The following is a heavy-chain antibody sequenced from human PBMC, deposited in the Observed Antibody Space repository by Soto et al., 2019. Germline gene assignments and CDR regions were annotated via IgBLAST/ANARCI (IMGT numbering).Heavy chain of an antibody. Sequence: SVKVSCTASWCTFSSYAISWGRQAPEQGLEWMGGIIPIFGTANYAQKFQGRVTITADESTSTAYMELSSLRSEDTAVYYCARARRGEVATTIPYYYYGMDVRGQGTTVTVS. D-gene: IGHD5-12*01. J-gene: IGHJ6*02. CDR1: WCTFSSYA. V-gene: IGHV1-69*13. CDR2: IIPIFGTA. CDR3: ARARRGEVATTIPYYYYGMDV.